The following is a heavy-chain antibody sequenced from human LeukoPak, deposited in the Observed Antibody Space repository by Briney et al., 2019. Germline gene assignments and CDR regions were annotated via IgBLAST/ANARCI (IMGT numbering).Heavy chain of an antibody. CDR3: VKEYFGFAFDY. Sequence: GGSLRLSCAASGFTFSSYALSWVRQAPGKGLEWVSDITSSGDSTYYADSVKGRFTISRDNPKNTLYLQMNSLRAEDTAIYYCVKEYFGFAFDYWGQGTVVTVSS. J-gene: IGHJ4*02. V-gene: IGHV3-23*01. D-gene: IGHD3-9*01. CDR2: ITSSGDST. CDR1: GFTFSSYA.